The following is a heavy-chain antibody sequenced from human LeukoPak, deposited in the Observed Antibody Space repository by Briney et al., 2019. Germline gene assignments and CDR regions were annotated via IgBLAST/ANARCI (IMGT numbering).Heavy chain of an antibody. CDR2: LKEDGSAE. V-gene: IGHV3-7*03. CDR3: ARQPNGFDF. Sequence: GSLRLSCAASGLTFSSHWMHWVRQAPGKGLEWVANLKEDGSAEYYVDSVKGRFTISRDNARNSLFLQMNSLRADDTAVYYCARQPNGFDFWGQGTLVTVSS. J-gene: IGHJ4*02. D-gene: IGHD2-8*01. CDR1: GLTFSSHW.